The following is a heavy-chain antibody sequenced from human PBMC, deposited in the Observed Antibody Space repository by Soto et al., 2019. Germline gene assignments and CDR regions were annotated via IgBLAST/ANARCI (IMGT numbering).Heavy chain of an antibody. V-gene: IGHV1-46*01. J-gene: IGHJ3*02. CDR1: GYTFTSYY. Sequence: ASVKVSCKASGYTFTSYYMHWVRQAPGQGLEWMGIINPSGGSTSYAQKFQGRVTMTRDMSTSTVYMELSSLRSEDTAVYYCARVVEMAIFAFDIWGQGTMVTVSS. D-gene: IGHD2-21*01. CDR2: INPSGGST. CDR3: ARVVEMAIFAFDI.